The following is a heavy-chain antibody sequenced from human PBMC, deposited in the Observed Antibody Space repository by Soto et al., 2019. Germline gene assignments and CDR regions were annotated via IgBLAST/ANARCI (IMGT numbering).Heavy chain of an antibody. D-gene: IGHD6-13*01. CDR2: IIPIFGTA. V-gene: IGHV1-69*06. Sequence: SVKVSCKASGGTFSSYAISWVRQAPGQGLEWMGGIIPIFGTANYAQKFQGRVTITADKSTSTAYMELSSLRSEDTAVYYCARGGPYSSSWLYYFDYWGQGTLVTVSS. CDR3: ARGGPYSSSWLYYFDY. J-gene: IGHJ4*02. CDR1: GGTFSSYA.